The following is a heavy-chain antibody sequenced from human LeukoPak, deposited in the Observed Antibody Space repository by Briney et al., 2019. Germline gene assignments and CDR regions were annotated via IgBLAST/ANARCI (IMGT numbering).Heavy chain of an antibody. D-gene: IGHD4-23*01. Sequence: GSLXLXCAASGFTFISYSMNWVRQAPGKGLEWVASISSGSSYIYYADSVKGRFTISRDNAKNSLYLQLNSLRAEDTAVYYCAREVAPGGFDYWGQGTLVTVSS. V-gene: IGHV3-21*01. CDR1: GFTFISYS. CDR2: ISSGSSYI. J-gene: IGHJ4*02. CDR3: AREVAPGGFDY.